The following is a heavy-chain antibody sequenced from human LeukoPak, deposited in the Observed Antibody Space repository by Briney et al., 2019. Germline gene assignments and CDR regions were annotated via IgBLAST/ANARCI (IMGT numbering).Heavy chain of an antibody. CDR1: GGSFSGYY. V-gene: IGHV4-34*01. CDR2: INHSGST. J-gene: IGHJ4*02. D-gene: IGHD3-22*01. CDR3: ARVYDSSGYYRWSCYFDY. Sequence: SETLSLTCAVYGGSFSGYYWSWIRQPPGKGLEWIGEINHSGSTNYNPSLKSRVTISVDTSKNQFSLKLSSVTAADTAVYYCARVYDSSGYYRWSCYFDYWGQGTLVTVSS.